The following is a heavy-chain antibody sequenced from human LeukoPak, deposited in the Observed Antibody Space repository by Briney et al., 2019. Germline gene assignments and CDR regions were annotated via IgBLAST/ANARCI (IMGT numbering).Heavy chain of an antibody. Sequence: SETLSLTCTVSGYSISSGYYWGWIRQPPGKGLEWIGSIYHSGGTYYNPSLKSRVTISVDTSKNQFSLKLSSVTAADTAVYYCARKHGDYGQYYFDYWGQGTLVTVSS. CDR3: ARKHGDYGQYYFDY. CDR2: IYHSGGT. V-gene: IGHV4-38-2*02. D-gene: IGHD4-17*01. J-gene: IGHJ4*02. CDR1: GYSISSGYY.